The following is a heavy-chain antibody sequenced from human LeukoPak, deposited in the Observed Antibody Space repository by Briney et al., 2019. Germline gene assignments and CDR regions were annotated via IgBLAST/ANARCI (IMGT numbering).Heavy chain of an antibody. V-gene: IGHV3-9*01. J-gene: IGHJ4*02. Sequence: GGSLRLSCEAPGFTFEDYATHWVRQAPGKGLEWVSGISWNSGSIGYADSVKGRFTISRDNSKNTLYLQMNTLRAEDTAVYFCAKEKQRNFDYWGQGTLVTVSS. CDR3: AKEKQRNFDY. CDR2: ISWNSGSI. CDR1: GFTFEDYA.